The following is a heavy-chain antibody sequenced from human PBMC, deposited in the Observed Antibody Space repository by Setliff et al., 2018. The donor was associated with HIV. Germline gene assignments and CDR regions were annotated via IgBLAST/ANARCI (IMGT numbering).Heavy chain of an antibody. CDR2: VYTSGSP. J-gene: IGHJ6*03. CDR1: GGSISSGSYY. V-gene: IGHV4-61*02. D-gene: IGHD3-22*01. CDR3: ARGFSGDYLFTGYMDV. Sequence: PSETLSLTCTVSGGSISSGSYYWSWIRQPAGKGLEWIGRVYTSGSPNYNPSLKSRVTISVDTSKNQFSLKLSSVTAADTAVYYCARGFSGDYLFTGYMDVWGKGTTVTVSS.